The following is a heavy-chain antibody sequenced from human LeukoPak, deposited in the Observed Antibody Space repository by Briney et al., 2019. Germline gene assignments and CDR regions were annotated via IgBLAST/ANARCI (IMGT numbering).Heavy chain of an antibody. D-gene: IGHD3-16*01. CDR1: GFTFDDYG. V-gene: IGHV3-20*04. Sequence: GGSLRLSCAASGFTFDDYGMSWVRQAPGKGLEWVSGINWNGGSTGYADSVKGRFTISRDNAKNSLYLQMNSLRAEDTALYYCARDKGGGFGEAFDIWGQGTMVTVSS. CDR3: ARDKGGGFGEAFDI. J-gene: IGHJ3*02. CDR2: INWNGGST.